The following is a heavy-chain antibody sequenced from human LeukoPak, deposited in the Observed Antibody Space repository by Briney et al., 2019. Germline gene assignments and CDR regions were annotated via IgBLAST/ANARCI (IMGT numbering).Heavy chain of an antibody. CDR2: IHNTGRT. CDR1: GGSISSGSNY. J-gene: IGHJ6*03. Sequence: SQTLSLTCTVSGGSISSGSNYWGWIRQQPGKGLEWIGYIHNTGRTAYNPSLKSRVIISVDTSKNRFSLRLSSVTAADTALYYCARKNDYGDSYYMDVWGKGTTVTVSS. V-gene: IGHV4-31*03. CDR3: ARKNDYGDSYYMDV. D-gene: IGHD4-17*01.